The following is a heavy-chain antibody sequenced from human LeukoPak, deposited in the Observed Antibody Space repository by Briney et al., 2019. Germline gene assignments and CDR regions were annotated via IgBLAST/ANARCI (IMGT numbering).Heavy chain of an antibody. CDR2: ISGSGGST. J-gene: IGHJ4*02. D-gene: IGHD3-10*01. Sequence: PGGSLRLSCAASGFTFSSYAMSWVRQAPGQGLEWVSAISGSGGSTYYADSVKGRFTISRDNSKNTLYLQMNSLRAEDTAVYYCAKVDYYGSGSSQYYFDYWGQGTLVTVSS. CDR1: GFTFSSYA. CDR3: AKVDYYGSGSSQYYFDY. V-gene: IGHV3-23*01.